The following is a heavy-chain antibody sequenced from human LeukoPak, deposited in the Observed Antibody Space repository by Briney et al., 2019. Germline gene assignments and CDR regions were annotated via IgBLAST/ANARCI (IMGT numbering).Heavy chain of an antibody. CDR2: INHSGST. V-gene: IGHV4-38-2*02. Sequence: SETLSLTCSVSGYSIANGYHWAWVRQPPGKGLEWIGEINHSGSTNYNPSLKSRVTISVDTSKNQFSLKLSSVTAADTAVYYCARGVLLGWFDPWGQGTLVTVSS. CDR3: ARGVLLGWFDP. D-gene: IGHD3-10*01. CDR1: GYSIANGYH. J-gene: IGHJ5*02.